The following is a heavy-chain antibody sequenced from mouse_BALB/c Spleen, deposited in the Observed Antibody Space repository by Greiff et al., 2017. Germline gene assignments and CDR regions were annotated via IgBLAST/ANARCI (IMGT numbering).Heavy chain of an antibody. CDR3: ARAYDDGYYPWFAY. Sequence: EVHLVESGGGLVKPGGSLKLSCAASGFTFSDYYMYWVRQTPEKRLEWVATISDGGSYTYYPDSVKGRFTISRDNAKNNLYLQMSSLKSEDTAMYYCARAYDDGYYPWFAYWGQGTLVTVSA. CDR1: GFTFSDYY. V-gene: IGHV5-4*02. J-gene: IGHJ3*01. D-gene: IGHD2-3*01. CDR2: ISDGGSYT.